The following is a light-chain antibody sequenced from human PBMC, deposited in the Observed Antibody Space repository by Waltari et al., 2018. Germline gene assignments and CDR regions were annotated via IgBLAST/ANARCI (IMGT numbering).Light chain of an antibody. V-gene: IGLV4-69*01. Sequence: LVLTQSPSASASLGASVKLTCTLSSGYSSNVIAWLQQQPGKGTRYLMKVNSDGSHRKGDAIPDRFSAPNPGTEYYLTISSLQSEDEADYYCQTGGNGTWVFGGGTKLTVL. J-gene: IGLJ3*02. CDR3: QTGGNGTWV. CDR1: SGYSSNV. CDR2: VNSDGSH.